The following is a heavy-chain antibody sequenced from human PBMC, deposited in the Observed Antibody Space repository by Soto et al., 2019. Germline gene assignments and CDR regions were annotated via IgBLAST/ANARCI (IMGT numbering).Heavy chain of an antibody. CDR1: GVSITSGVYY. CDR2: IYEIGST. D-gene: IGHD3-10*01. V-gene: IGHV4-31*03. Sequence: SETLSLTCTVSGVSITSGVYYWSWIRQHPGKGLEWLGYIYEIGSTFYNPSLKSRITLSVDTSKNQFSLKMSSVTVADTAVYFCARKQAGYFYGIDYWGPGTLVTVSS. CDR3: ARKQAGYFYGIDY. J-gene: IGHJ4*02.